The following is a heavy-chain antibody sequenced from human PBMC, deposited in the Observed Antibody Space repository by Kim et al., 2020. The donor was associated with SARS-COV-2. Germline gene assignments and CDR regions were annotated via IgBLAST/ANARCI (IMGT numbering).Heavy chain of an antibody. Sequence: GASLKISCKGSGYSFTSYWISWVRQMPGKGLEWMGRIDPSDSYTNYSPSFQGHVTISADKSISTAYLQWSSLKASDTAMYYCARRDYGDYPIDYWGQGTLVTVSS. J-gene: IGHJ4*02. CDR3: ARRDYGDYPIDY. V-gene: IGHV5-10-1*01. CDR2: IDPSDSYT. D-gene: IGHD4-17*01. CDR1: GYSFTSYW.